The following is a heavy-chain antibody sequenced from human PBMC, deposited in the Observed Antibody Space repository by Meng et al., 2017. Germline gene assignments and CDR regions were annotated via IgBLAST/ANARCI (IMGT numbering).Heavy chain of an antibody. CDR3: ARGELGNDAFDI. Sequence: QVQLVQSGAEVKKPASAVKVSCSDSGGTISSDAISWVRQAPGQGLEWRGWMNPNSGNTGYAPKFQGRVTMTRNTSISTAYMELSSLISEDTAVYYCARGELGNDAFDIWGQGTMVTVSS. CDR2: MNPNSGNT. V-gene: IGHV1-8*01. D-gene: IGHD7-27*01. CDR1: GGTISSDA. J-gene: IGHJ3*02.